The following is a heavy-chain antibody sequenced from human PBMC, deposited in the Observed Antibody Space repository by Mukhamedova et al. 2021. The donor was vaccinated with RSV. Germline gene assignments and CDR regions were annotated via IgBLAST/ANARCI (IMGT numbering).Heavy chain of an antibody. J-gene: IGHJ4*02. D-gene: IGHD6-19*01. V-gene: IGHV1-18*01. CDR3: ARGDKQSPPYYFDY. Sequence: RQAPGQGLEWMGWISAYNGNTNYAQKLQGRVTMTTDTSTSTAYMELRSLRSDDTAVYYCARGDKQSPPYYFDYWGQGTLVTVSS. CDR2: ISAYNGNT.